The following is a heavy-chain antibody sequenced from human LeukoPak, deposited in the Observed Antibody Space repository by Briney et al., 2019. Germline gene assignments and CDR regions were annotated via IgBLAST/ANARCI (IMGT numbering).Heavy chain of an antibody. J-gene: IGHJ4*03. Sequence: GGSLRLSCAASGFTFEDYTMHWVRQGPGKGLEWVSLFSCGGGTKHYADSVKGRFTMSRDNSKNSLYLQMNSLTIEDTALYLCTKDTEQFGSGHYALDLWAQGTLVTVSS. CDR1: GFTFEDYT. D-gene: IGHD3-10*01. CDR2: FSCGGGTK. V-gene: IGHV3-43*01. CDR3: TKDTEQFGSGHYALDL.